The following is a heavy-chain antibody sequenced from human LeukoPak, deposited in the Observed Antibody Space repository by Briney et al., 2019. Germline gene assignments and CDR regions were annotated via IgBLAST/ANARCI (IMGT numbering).Heavy chain of an antibody. D-gene: IGHD3-22*01. V-gene: IGHV4-59*01. Sequence: SETLSLTCTVSGGSICSYYWSWIRQPPGKGLEWIGYIYDSGSTYYNPSLRSRVTISVDTSKNQFSLKLSSVIAADTAVYYCARSSEGRYYYDSSGFSYYYYYMDVWGKGTTVTISS. CDR1: GGSICSYY. J-gene: IGHJ6*03. CDR2: IYDSGST. CDR3: ARSSEGRYYYDSSGFSYYYYYMDV.